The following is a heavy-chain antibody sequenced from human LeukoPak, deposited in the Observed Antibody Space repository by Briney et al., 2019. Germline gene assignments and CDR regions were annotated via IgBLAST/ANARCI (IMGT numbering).Heavy chain of an antibody. V-gene: IGHV4-39*07. CDR2: IYYSGST. CDR1: AGFVSNSNYY. Sequence: SETLSLTCTVSAGFVSNSNYYWGWIRQPPGKGLEWIGSIYYSGSTYYNPSLKSRVTISVDTSKNQFSLKLSSVTAADTDVYYCARGRGEGRGISMVRGVRAPSYNWFDPWGHGTLVTVSS. D-gene: IGHD3-10*01. CDR3: ARGRGEGRGISMVRGVRAPSYNWFDP. J-gene: IGHJ5*02.